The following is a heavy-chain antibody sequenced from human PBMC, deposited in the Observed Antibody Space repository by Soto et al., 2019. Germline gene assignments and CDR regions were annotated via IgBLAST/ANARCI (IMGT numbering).Heavy chain of an antibody. CDR2: ISWNSGSI. CDR3: AKDTEYSSPWYYGMDV. J-gene: IGHJ6*02. V-gene: IGHV3-9*01. D-gene: IGHD6-6*01. Sequence: PGGSLRLSCAASGFTFDDYAMHWVRQAPGKGLEWVSGISWNSGSIVYADYVQGRFTISRDNAKNSLYLQMNSLRAEDTALYYCAKDTEYSSPWYYGMDVWGQGTTVTVSS. CDR1: GFTFDDYA.